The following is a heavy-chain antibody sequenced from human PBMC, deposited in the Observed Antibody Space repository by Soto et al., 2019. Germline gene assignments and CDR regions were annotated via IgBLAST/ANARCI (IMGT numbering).Heavy chain of an antibody. V-gene: IGHV4-31*03. D-gene: IGHD3-22*01. Sequence: SETLSLTCSVSGDSISGIDYYWTWIRQHPEKGLEWIGNIYFRGNTYYSPSLESRLTISVDTSKNQFSLKLTSVTAADTAVYYCAREGGSYDSGGYLIRGAFDIWGQGTMVTVSS. CDR2: IYFRGNT. J-gene: IGHJ3*02. CDR1: GDSISGIDYY. CDR3: AREGGSYDSGGYLIRGAFDI.